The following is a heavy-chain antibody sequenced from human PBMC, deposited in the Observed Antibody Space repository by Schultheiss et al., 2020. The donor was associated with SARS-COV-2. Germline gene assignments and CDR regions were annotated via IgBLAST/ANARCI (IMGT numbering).Heavy chain of an antibody. D-gene: IGHD2-15*01. CDR3: AREEGVGLSPVHNSSYYGMDV. V-gene: IGHV1-69*01. CDR1: RGTFSSYA. CDR2: IIPIFGTA. Sequence: KISCKASRGTFSSYALSWVRQAPGQGLEWMGGIIPIFGTANYAQKFQGRLTITADESTTTAYMELSSLRSEDTAVYYCAREEGVGLSPVHNSSYYGMDVWGQGTTVTVSS. J-gene: IGHJ6*02.